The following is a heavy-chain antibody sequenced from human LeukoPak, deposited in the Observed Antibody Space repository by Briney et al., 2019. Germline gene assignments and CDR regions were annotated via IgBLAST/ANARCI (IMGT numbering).Heavy chain of an antibody. Sequence: GGSLRLSCAASGFTFSSYAMSWVRQAPGEGLEWVSAISGSGGSTYYADSVKGRFTISRDNSKNTLSLQMNSLRAEDTAVYYCAKEGIAVAGNYYYYYGMDVWGQGTTVTVSS. J-gene: IGHJ6*02. D-gene: IGHD6-19*01. V-gene: IGHV3-23*01. CDR3: AKEGIAVAGNYYYYYGMDV. CDR2: ISGSGGST. CDR1: GFTFSSYA.